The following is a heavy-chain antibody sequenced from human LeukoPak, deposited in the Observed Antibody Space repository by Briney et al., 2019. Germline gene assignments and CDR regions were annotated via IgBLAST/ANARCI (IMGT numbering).Heavy chain of an antibody. J-gene: IGHJ4*02. Sequence: GGSLRLSCAASGFTFSNYAMSWVRQAPGKGPEWVSAITGSGSGIYYADSMKSRFTISRDNSKNTLYLQMNSLRAEDTAVYYCATYYYGSGSYENSFDYWGQGTLVTVSS. CDR1: GFTFSNYA. V-gene: IGHV3-23*01. CDR2: ITGSGSGI. D-gene: IGHD3-10*01. CDR3: ATYYYGSGSYENSFDY.